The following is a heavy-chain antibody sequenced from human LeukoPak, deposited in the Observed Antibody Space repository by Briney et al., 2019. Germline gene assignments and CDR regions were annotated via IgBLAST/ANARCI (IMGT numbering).Heavy chain of an antibody. Sequence: GGSLRLSCAASGFTFSSYEMNWVRQAPGKGLEWVSYISSSGSTIYHADSVKGRFTISRDNAKNSLYLQMNSLRAEDTAVYYCARVRVVTALGYFDYWGQGTLVTVSS. D-gene: IGHD2-21*02. J-gene: IGHJ4*02. CDR1: GFTFSSYE. CDR3: ARVRVVTALGYFDY. V-gene: IGHV3-48*03. CDR2: ISSSGSTI.